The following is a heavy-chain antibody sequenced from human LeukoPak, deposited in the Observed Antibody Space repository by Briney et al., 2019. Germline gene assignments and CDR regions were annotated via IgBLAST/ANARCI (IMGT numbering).Heavy chain of an antibody. CDR2: INSSGGST. J-gene: IGHJ4*02. V-gene: IGHV1-46*01. CDR3: ARVRSGVPAAYWYFDY. D-gene: IGHD2-2*01. CDR1: GYTFTSYY. Sequence: ASVKVSCKASGYTFTSYYMHWVRQAPGQGLEWMGIINSSGGSTSYAQKFQGRVTMTRDTSTSTVYMELSSLRSEVTAVYYCARVRSGVPAAYWYFDYWGQGTLVTVSS.